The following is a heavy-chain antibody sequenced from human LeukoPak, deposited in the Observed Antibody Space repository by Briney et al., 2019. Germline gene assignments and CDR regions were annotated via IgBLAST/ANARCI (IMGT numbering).Heavy chain of an antibody. CDR2: IYYSGST. V-gene: IGHV4-34*01. J-gene: IGHJ4*02. CDR3: ARHLGYGDLHPFDY. D-gene: IGHD4-17*01. CDR1: GGSFSGYY. Sequence: SETLSLTCAVYGGSFSGYYWSWIRQPPGKGLEWVGSIYYSGSTYYNPSLKSRVTISVDTSKNQFSLKLSSVTAADTAVYYCARHLGYGDLHPFDYWGQGTLVTVSS.